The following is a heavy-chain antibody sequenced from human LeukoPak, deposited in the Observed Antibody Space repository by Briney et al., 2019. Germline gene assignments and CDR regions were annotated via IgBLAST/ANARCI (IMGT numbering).Heavy chain of an antibody. D-gene: IGHD1-14*01. CDR3: AQDVRIEEVPLLGPGF. CDR1: GFTFSSYA. J-gene: IGHJ4*02. Sequence: GGSLRLSCAASGFTFSSYAMHWVRQAPGKGLEWVAVISYDGSNKYYADSVKGRFTISRDNSKNTVYLQINSLRSEDTGLYFCAQDVRIEEVPLLGPGFWGQGTLVTVSS. V-gene: IGHV3-30-3*01. CDR2: ISYDGSNK.